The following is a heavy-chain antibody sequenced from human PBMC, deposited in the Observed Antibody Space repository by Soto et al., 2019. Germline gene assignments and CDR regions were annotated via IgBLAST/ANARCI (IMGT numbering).Heavy chain of an antibody. CDR1: GFSLSNARMG. CDR2: IFSNDEK. J-gene: IGHJ6*02. D-gene: IGHD3-3*01. Sequence: SGPTLVNPTETLTLTCTVSGFSLSNARMGVSWIRQPPGKALEWLAHIFSNDEKSYSTSLKSRLTISKDTSKSQVVLTMTNMDPVDTATYYCARRGTIFASGYYYYYGMDVWGQGTTVTVSS. V-gene: IGHV2-26*01. CDR3: ARRGTIFASGYYYYYGMDV.